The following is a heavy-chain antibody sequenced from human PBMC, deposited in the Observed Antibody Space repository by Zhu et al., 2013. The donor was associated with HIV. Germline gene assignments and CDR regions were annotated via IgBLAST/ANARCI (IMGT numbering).Heavy chain of an antibody. J-gene: IGHJ6*03. CDR2: INPDTGGV. CDR1: GYSFNAHY. CDR3: ARVLIGYQLPRREYNYYYMDV. V-gene: IGHV1-2*02. D-gene: IGHD2-2*01. Sequence: QVQLVQSGAELKRYGASVRVSCKASGYSFNAHYLHWLRRAPGYGLEWMGWINPDTGGVNLAESFKARVTVTKDMSLSTVYMELRGLRNDDTAMYYCARVLIGYQLPRREYNYYYMDVWGKGTTVTVSS.